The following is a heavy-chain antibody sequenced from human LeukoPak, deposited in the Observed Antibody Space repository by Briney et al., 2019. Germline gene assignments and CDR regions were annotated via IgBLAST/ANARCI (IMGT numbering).Heavy chain of an antibody. J-gene: IGHJ3*02. V-gene: IGHV4-61*02. CDR3: ARDFGPAAMSGGAFDM. Sequence: PSQTLSLTCTISGGSISSASYYWNWVRQPAGKGLEWIGRLYTSGSPSYNPSLKSRLTISLDTSENQFSLKLSSVTAADTVVYYCARDFGPAAMSGGAFDMWGQGTMVTVSS. D-gene: IGHD2-2*01. CDR2: LYTSGSP. CDR1: GGSISSASYY.